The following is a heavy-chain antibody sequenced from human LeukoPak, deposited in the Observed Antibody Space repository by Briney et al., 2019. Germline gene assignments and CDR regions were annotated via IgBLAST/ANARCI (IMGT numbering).Heavy chain of an antibody. CDR1: GYTFTTYG. Sequence: ASVKVSCKAPGYTFTTYGISWVRQAPGQGLEWMGWISAYNGNTNYAQKLQGRVTMTTDTSTSTAYMELRSLRSDDTAVYYCARDLGRIAATINFDYWGQGTLVTVSS. D-gene: IGHD6-6*01. CDR2: ISAYNGNT. CDR3: ARDLGRIAATINFDY. J-gene: IGHJ4*02. V-gene: IGHV1-18*01.